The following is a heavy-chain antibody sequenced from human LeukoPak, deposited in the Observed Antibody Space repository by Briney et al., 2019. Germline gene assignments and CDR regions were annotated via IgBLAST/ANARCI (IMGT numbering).Heavy chain of an antibody. Sequence: MTSQTLSLTCAVSGGSISSGGYSWSWIRQPPGKGLEWIGYIYDSGSTYYNPSLKSRVTISLDRSKNQFSLQLNSVTPEDTAVYYCARAPHGSGCDYWSQGTLVTVSS. D-gene: IGHD6-19*01. CDR1: GGSISSGGYS. CDR3: ARAPHGSGCDY. V-gene: IGHV4-30-2*01. J-gene: IGHJ4*02. CDR2: IYDSGST.